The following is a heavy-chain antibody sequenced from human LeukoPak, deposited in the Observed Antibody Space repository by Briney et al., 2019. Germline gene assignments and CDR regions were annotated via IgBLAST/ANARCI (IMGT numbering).Heavy chain of an antibody. CDR1: GFTFTDYF. D-gene: IGHD3-22*01. CDR2: IKHNGGEK. J-gene: IGHJ4*02. CDR3: ARDRGWRTSGYYLYHFDY. Sequence: GGSLRLSCVASGFTFTDYFMSWVRQAPGKELEWVASIKHNGGEKYYVDSVKGRFTISRDNAKNSLYLEMSSLRVEDTAVYDCARDRGWRTSGYYLYHFDYWGRGTLVTFAS. V-gene: IGHV3-7*01.